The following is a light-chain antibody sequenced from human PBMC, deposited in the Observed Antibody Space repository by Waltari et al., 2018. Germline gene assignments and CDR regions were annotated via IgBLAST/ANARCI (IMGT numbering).Light chain of an antibody. J-gene: IGKJ4*01. Sequence: DIVMTQSPDSLAVSLGERATINCKSSQTVLYSSNNKNYLAWYQKKSGQPPKLLISWASVRESGVPDRFRGSGSGTDFTLTISSLQAEDVAVYFCQQYYSNSLTFGGGTRVEIK. CDR1: QTVLYSSNNKNY. V-gene: IGKV4-1*01. CDR2: WAS. CDR3: QQYYSNSLT.